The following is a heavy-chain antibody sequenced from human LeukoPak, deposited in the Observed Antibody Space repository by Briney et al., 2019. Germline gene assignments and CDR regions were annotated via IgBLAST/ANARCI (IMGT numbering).Heavy chain of an antibody. CDR3: ARDPSNTSGYHTWFDY. CDR1: AYTFNRYG. CDR2: ISCYNGDT. D-gene: IGHD3-3*01. J-gene: IGHJ4*02. V-gene: IGHV1-18*01. Sequence: ASVKVSCKTSAYTFNRYGISWVRQALGQGLEWMGWISCYNGDTHYAQSYQGRLTMTTDTSTSTAYMELRSLRSDDTAVYYCARDPSNTSGYHTWFDYWGQGTLVTVSS.